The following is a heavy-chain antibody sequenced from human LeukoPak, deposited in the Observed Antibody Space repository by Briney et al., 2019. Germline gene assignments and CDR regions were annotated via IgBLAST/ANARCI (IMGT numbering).Heavy chain of an antibody. CDR2: INPNSGGT. CDR3: AILAVAGTPFDY. J-gene: IGHJ4*02. D-gene: IGHD6-19*01. CDR1: GYTFTCYT. Sequence: SVTVSCQSSGYTFTCYTMHWVRKAPEPGLGWMGWINPNSGGTNYAQKFQGRVNMTRDTSISTAYMELSRLRSDDTAVYYCAILAVAGTPFDYWGQGTLVTVSS. V-gene: IGHV1-2*02.